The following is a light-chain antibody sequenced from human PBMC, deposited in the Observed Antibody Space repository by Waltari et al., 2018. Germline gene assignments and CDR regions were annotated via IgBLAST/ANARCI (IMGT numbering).Light chain of an antibody. CDR3: ATWDDRLTAV. J-gene: IGLJ2*01. CDR2: GNN. CDR1: NSNVGANS. V-gene: IGLV1-47*01. Sequence: QSILTQPPSASGTPGRTVTISCSGSNSNVGANSVCWYQQLPGTAPKLLIFGNNQRPSGVPGLFSGSKSGTSASLAIRGLRSEDEADYYCATWDDRLTAVFGGGTKLTVL.